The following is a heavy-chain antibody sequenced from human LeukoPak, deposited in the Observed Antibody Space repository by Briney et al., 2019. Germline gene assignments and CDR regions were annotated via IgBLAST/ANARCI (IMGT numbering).Heavy chain of an antibody. D-gene: IGHD3-10*01. CDR3: ARDHRGLWFGESPLDY. J-gene: IGHJ4*02. CDR1: GLTVSSNY. Sequence: GGSLRLSCAASGLTVSSNYMSWVRQAPGKGLEWVSVIYSGGTKYYADSVKGRFTISRDNSKNTLYLQMNSLRAEDTAMYYCARDHRGLWFGESPLDYWGQGTLVTVSS. CDR2: IYSGGTK. V-gene: IGHV3-53*01.